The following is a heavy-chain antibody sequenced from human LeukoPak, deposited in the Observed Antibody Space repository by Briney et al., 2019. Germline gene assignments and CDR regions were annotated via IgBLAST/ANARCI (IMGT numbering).Heavy chain of an antibody. Sequence: GGSLRLSCTASGFVLSSFAMSWVRQAPGKGLEWVATLSGTGGDTYFADSVKGRFTISRDSPQNTLFLQMNSLRAEDTAVYYCANIPSVITMIVVDVWGQGTTVTVSS. CDR3: ANIPSVITMIVVDV. V-gene: IGHV3-23*01. J-gene: IGHJ6*02. CDR1: GFVLSSFA. CDR2: LSGTGGDT. D-gene: IGHD3-22*01.